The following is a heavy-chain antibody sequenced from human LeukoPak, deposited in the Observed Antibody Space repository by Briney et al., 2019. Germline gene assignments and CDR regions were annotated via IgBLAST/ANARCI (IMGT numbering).Heavy chain of an antibody. CDR2: ISSSSSYI. Sequence: GGSLRLSCAASGFTFSSYSMNWVRQAPGKGLEWVSSISSSSSYIYYADSVKGRFTISRDNAKNSLYLQMNSLRAEDTAVYYCARGRGVTILCDYWGQGTLVTVSS. D-gene: IGHD4-17*01. V-gene: IGHV3-21*04. J-gene: IGHJ4*02. CDR3: ARGRGVTILCDY. CDR1: GFTFSSYS.